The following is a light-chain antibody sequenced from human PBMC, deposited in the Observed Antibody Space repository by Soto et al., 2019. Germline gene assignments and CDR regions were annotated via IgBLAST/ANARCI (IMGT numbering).Light chain of an antibody. CDR2: DAS. Sequence: PGERATLSCRTSLSVSVYLDWYQQKPGQAPRLLISDASNRATGIPDRFSGSGSGTDFTLTITRLEPEDFAVYYCQQRSNLITFGQGTRLEIK. CDR3: QQRSNLIT. V-gene: IGKV3-11*01. J-gene: IGKJ5*01. CDR1: LSVSVY.